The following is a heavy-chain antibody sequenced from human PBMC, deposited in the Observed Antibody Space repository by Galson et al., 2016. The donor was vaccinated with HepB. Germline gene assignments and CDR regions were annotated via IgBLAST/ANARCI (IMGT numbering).Heavy chain of an antibody. CDR1: GFTFSSYW. D-gene: IGHD4-11*01. CDR3: VRDKVTPGTNWFDP. CDR2: ISGDGSST. V-gene: IGHV3-74*01. J-gene: IGHJ5*02. Sequence: SLRLSCAASGFTFSSYWMHWVRQAPGEGLVWVSHISGDGSSTHYGDSVKGRFTVSRDNSKNTLHLQMNSLRAEDTAVYYCVRDKVTPGTNWFDPWGQGTLVTVSS.